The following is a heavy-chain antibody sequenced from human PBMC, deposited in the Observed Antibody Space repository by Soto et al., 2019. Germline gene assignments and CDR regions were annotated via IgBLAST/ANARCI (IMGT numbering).Heavy chain of an antibody. CDR2: IYYSGST. J-gene: IGHJ2*01. D-gene: IGHD3-10*01. CDR3: ARDEGYGSGSYYFAL. V-gene: IGHV4-31*02. Sequence: WTWIRQHPGKGLEWIGYIYYSGSTNYNPSLKSRVTISVDTSKTQFSLKLNSVTAADTAVYYCARDEGYGSGSYYFALWVRGTLVTVSS.